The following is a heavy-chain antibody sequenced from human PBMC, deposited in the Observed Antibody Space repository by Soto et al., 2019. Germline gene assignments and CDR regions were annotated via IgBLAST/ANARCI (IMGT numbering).Heavy chain of an antibody. CDR3: ATDRATMVRGAYYYYGMDV. CDR1: GYTLTELS. V-gene: IGHV1-24*01. J-gene: IGHJ6*02. Sequence: ASVKVSCKVSGYTLTELSMHWVRQAPGKGLEGMGGFDPEDGETIYAQKFQGRVTMTEDTSTDTAYMELSSLRSEDTAVYYCATDRATMVRGAYYYYGMDVWGQGTTVTGS. D-gene: IGHD3-10*01. CDR2: FDPEDGET.